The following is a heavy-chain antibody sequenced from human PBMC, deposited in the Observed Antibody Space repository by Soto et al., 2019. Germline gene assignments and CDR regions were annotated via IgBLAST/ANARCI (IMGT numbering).Heavy chain of an antibody. Sequence: PGGSLRLSCAASGFTFSSCGMHWVRQAPGKGLEWVAVISYDGSNKYYADSVKGRFTISRDNSKNTLYLQMNSLRAEDTAVYYCAKDFCSGGSCYSAFDYWGQGTLVTVSS. CDR3: AKDFCSGGSCYSAFDY. CDR1: GFTFSSCG. D-gene: IGHD2-15*01. CDR2: ISYDGSNK. J-gene: IGHJ4*02. V-gene: IGHV3-30*18.